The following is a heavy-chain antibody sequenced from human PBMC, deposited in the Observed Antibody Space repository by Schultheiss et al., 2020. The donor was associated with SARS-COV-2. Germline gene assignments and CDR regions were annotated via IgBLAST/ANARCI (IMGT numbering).Heavy chain of an antibody. J-gene: IGHJ4*02. D-gene: IGHD6-19*01. CDR3: ARRDSSGSRPDFDY. CDR1: GGSFSGYY. V-gene: IGHV4-34*01. Sequence: SETLSLTCAVYGGSFSGYYWSWIRQPPGKGLEWIGEINHSGSTNYNPSLKSRVTISVDRSKNQFSLKLSSVTPEDTAVYYCARRDSSGSRPDFDYWGQGTLVTVSS. CDR2: INHSGST.